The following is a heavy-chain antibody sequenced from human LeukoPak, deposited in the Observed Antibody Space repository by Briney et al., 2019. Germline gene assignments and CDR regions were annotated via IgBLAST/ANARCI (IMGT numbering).Heavy chain of an antibody. Sequence: GGSLRLSCAASGFTFSTYYMSWVRQAPGTGLEWVANIKQDGSEKYYVDSVKGRFTISRDNAKNSLYLQMNSLRAEDTAVYYCARGDWLPLPYAFDHWGQGTLVTVSS. CDR3: ARGDWLPLPYAFDH. V-gene: IGHV3-7*01. CDR2: IKQDGSEK. J-gene: IGHJ4*02. D-gene: IGHD5-12*01. CDR1: GFTFSTYY.